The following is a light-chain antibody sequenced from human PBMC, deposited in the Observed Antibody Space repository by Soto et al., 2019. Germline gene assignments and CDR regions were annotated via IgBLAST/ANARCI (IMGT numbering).Light chain of an antibody. V-gene: IGKV1-39*01. CDR3: QQYADSPSIT. CDR1: QSISTY. Sequence: DIQITQTPSSLSSSVVESFTITCRASQSISTYLNWYHHKPGKAPQLLIYDASSLQSAVPARFSGGGSGTDFTLTISRLEPEDFAVYYCQQYADSPSITFGQGNDWRL. CDR2: DAS. J-gene: IGKJ5*01.